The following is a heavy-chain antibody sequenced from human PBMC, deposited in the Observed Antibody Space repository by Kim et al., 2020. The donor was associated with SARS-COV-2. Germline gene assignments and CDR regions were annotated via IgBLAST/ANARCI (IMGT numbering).Heavy chain of an antibody. J-gene: IGHJ4*02. V-gene: IGHV3-23*01. CDR2: IDGSDGTT. CDR1: GFTFTGYA. D-gene: IGHD2-2*03. CDR3: MKGGWGWIWDH. Sequence: GGSLRHSCTTSGFTFTGYAMSWVRQAPGKGLEWVSSIDGSDGTTYYVDSVKGRFTISRDNSKNTLYLQMNSLRADDTAVYYCMKGGWGWIWDHWGQGT.